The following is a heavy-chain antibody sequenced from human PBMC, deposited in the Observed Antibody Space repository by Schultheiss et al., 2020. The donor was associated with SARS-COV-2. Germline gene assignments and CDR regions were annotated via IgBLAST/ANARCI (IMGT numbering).Heavy chain of an antibody. CDR3: ARGRWYSRTYDY. V-gene: IGHV4-34*01. CDR1: GGSFSGYY. J-gene: IGHJ4*02. D-gene: IGHD6-13*01. Sequence: SETLSLTCAVYGGSFSGYYWSWIRQPAGKGLEWIGEINHSGSTNYNPSLKSRVTISVDTSKNQFSLKLSSVTAADTAVYYCARGRWYSRTYDYWGQGTLVTVSS. CDR2: INHSGST.